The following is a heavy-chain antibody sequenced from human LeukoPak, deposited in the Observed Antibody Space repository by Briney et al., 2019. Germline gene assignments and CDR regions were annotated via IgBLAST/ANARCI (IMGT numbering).Heavy chain of an antibody. CDR3: TSETGPMRGY. V-gene: IGHV3-7*03. J-gene: IGHJ4*02. CDR1: GFTFSSYW. D-gene: IGHD3-22*01. Sequence: GGSLRLSCAASGFTFSSYWMSWVRQAPGKGLEWVANIKQDGSEKYYVDSVKGRFTISRDNAKSSLYLQMNSLKTEDTAVYYRTSETGPMRGYWGQGTLVTASS. CDR2: IKQDGSEK.